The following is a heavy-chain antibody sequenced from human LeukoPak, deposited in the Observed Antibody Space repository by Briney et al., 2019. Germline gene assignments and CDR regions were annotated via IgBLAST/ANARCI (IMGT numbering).Heavy chain of an antibody. V-gene: IGHV3-30*02. CDR1: GFTFTSYG. D-gene: IGHD3-22*01. CDR3: AKDREISSGYHYFDY. J-gene: IGHJ4*02. CDR2: IRYGGSN. Sequence: GGSLRLSCAASGFTFTSYGMHWVRQAPGKGLEWVAFIRYGGSNNYADSVKGRFTISRDNSKNTLYLQMDSLRAEDTAVYYCAKDREISSGYHYFDYWGQGTLVTVSS.